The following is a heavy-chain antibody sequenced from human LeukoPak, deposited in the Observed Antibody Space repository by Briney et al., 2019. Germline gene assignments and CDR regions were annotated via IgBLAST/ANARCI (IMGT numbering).Heavy chain of an antibody. CDR2: IYYSGST. V-gene: IGHV4-31*03. Sequence: SETLSLTCTVSGGSISSGGYYWRWIRQHPGKGLEWIGYIYYSGSTYYNPSLKSRVTISVDTSKNQFSLKLSSVTAADTAVYYCARVPAGDYVWGSYRPFRFDYWGQGTLVTVSS. D-gene: IGHD3-16*02. CDR1: GGSISSGGYY. J-gene: IGHJ4*02. CDR3: ARVPAGDYVWGSYRPFRFDY.